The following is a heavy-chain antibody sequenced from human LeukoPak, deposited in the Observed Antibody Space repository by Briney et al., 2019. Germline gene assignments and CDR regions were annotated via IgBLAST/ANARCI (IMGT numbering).Heavy chain of an antibody. CDR1: GYTFTGYY. J-gene: IGHJ6*03. D-gene: IGHD3-3*01. CDR2: INPNSGGT. V-gene: IGHV1-2*02. Sequence: ASVKVSCKASGYTFTGYYMHWVRQAPGQGLEWMGWINPNSGGTNYAQKFQGRVTMTRDTSISTAYMELSRLRSDDTAVYYCARDYTIFGVVIGYYYYMDVWGKGTTVTVSS. CDR3: ARDYTIFGVVIGYYYYMDV.